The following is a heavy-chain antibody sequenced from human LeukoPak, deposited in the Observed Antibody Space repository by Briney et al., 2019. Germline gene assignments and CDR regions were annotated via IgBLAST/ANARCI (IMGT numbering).Heavy chain of an antibody. Sequence: GGSLRLSCAASGLSVSNNHMNWVRQAPGKGLEWVSVIYSGGKTYYTDSVKSRFTISRDNSKNTLYLQMISLRVEDTAVYYCAGGIAVAGLDYWGQGTLVTVSS. CDR2: IYSGGKT. J-gene: IGHJ4*02. D-gene: IGHD6-19*01. V-gene: IGHV3-53*01. CDR3: AGGIAVAGLDY. CDR1: GLSVSNNH.